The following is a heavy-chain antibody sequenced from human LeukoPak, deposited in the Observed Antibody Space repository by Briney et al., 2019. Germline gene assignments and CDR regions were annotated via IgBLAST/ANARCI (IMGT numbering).Heavy chain of an antibody. CDR2: MNPNSGNT. CDR3: AREKITIFGVVIVDYYGMDV. CDR1: GYTFTSYD. V-gene: IGHV1-8*01. J-gene: IGHJ6*02. D-gene: IGHD3-3*01. Sequence: ASVKVSCKASGYTFTSYDINWVRQATGQGLEWMGWMNPNSGNTGYAQKFQGRVTMTRNTSISTAYMELSSLRSEDTAVYYCAREKITIFGVVIVDYYGMDVWGQGTTVTVSS.